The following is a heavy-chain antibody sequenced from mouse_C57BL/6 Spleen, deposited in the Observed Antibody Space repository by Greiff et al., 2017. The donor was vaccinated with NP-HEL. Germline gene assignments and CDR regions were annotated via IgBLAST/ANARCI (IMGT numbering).Heavy chain of an antibody. CDR1: GYTFTSYW. CDR3: ARSGLRSGFAY. J-gene: IGHJ3*01. Sequence: QVHVKQPGAELVMPGASVKLSCKASGYTFTSYWMHWVKQRPGQGLEWIGEIDPSDSYTNYNQKFKGKSTLTVDKSSSTAYMQLSSLTSEDSAVYYCARSGLRSGFAYWGQGTLVTVSA. V-gene: IGHV1-69*01. CDR2: IDPSDSYT. D-gene: IGHD1-1*01.